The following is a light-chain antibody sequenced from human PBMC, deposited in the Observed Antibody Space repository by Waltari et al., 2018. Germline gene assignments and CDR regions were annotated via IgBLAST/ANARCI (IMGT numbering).Light chain of an antibody. Sequence: VMTQSLATLSVSPGERATLSCRASQSISDNLACHQQKRGQAPRLLIYGASTTAPGIPARFTGSGSGTDFTLTISSLQSEDSAVYYCQQYNRWPPITFGQGTRLEI. CDR2: GAS. CDR3: QQYNRWPPIT. V-gene: IGKV3-15*01. CDR1: QSISDN. J-gene: IGKJ5*01.